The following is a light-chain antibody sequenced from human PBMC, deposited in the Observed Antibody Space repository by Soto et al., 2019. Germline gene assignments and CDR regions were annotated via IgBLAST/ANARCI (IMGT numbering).Light chain of an antibody. CDR3: QQYGSSIIT. CDR1: QSVSSSY. J-gene: IGKJ5*01. V-gene: IGKV3-20*01. Sequence: EIVLPQSPGTLSLSPGERATLSCRASQSVSSSYLAWYQQKPGQAPRLLIYGASIKATGIPDRLSGSGSCSDFTLTISRVAPSDFALYYYQQYGSSIITFGLGSRMVSK. CDR2: GAS.